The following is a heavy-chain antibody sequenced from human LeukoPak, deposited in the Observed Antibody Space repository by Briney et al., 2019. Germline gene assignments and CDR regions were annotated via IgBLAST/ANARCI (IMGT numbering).Heavy chain of an antibody. CDR1: GFTFNNAW. J-gene: IGHJ4*02. CDR3: ARAVAGTGIFDY. V-gene: IGHV3-21*04. Sequence: TGGSLRLSCAASGFTFNNAWMNWIRQAPGKGLEWVSSISSSSSYIYYADSVKGRFTISRDNAKNSLYLQMNSLRAEDTALYYCARAVAGTGIFDYWGQGTLVTVSS. D-gene: IGHD6-19*01. CDR2: ISSSSSYI.